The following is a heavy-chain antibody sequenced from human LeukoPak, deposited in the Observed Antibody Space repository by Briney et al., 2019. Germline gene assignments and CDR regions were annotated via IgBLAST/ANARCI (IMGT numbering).Heavy chain of an antibody. CDR2: IHHSGAS. CDR1: YGALSGYY. J-gene: IGHJ5*02. Sequence: SETLSLTCAVHYGALSGYYWTWIRQPPGKGLEWIGEIHHSGASNYNASLKSRVAISLDTSKNQFSLQLTSMTAADTAVYFCAGGGGQRRSWLDLWGQGTLVSVTS. CDR3: AGGGGQRRSWLDL. V-gene: IGHV4-34*01. D-gene: IGHD3-10*01.